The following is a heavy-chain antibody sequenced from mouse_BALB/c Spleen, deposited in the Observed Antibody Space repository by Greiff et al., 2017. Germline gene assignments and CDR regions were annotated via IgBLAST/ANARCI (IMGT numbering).Heavy chain of an antibody. J-gene: IGHJ3*01. Sequence: EVQLVESGGGLVQPGGSRKLSCAASGFTFSSFGMHWVRQAPEKGLEWVAYISSGSSTIYYADTVKGRFTISRDNPKNTLFLQMTSLRSEDSAMYYCASKDSSGYGGFAYWGQGTLVTVSA. CDR1: GFTFSSFG. CDR3: ASKDSSGYGGFAY. CDR2: ISSGSSTI. D-gene: IGHD3-2*01. V-gene: IGHV5-17*02.